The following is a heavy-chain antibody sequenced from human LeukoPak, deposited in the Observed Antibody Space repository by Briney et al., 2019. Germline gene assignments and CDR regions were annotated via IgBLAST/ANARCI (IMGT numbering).Heavy chain of an antibody. CDR3: ARVATFGELFPSDAFDI. D-gene: IGHD3-10*01. Sequence: PSETLSLTCTVSGGSISSSSYYWGWIRQPPGKGLEWIGSIYYSGSTYYNPSLKSRVTISVDTSKNQFSLKLSSVTAADTAVYYCARVATFGELFPSDAFDIWGQGTMVTVSS. V-gene: IGHV4-39*07. CDR1: GGSISSSSYY. J-gene: IGHJ3*02. CDR2: IYYSGST.